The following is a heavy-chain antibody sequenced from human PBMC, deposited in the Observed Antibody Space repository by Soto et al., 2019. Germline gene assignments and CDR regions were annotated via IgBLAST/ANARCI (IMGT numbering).Heavy chain of an antibody. V-gene: IGHV1-18*01. CDR3: ARGLETAAGYFGVDYYYYYYMDV. CDR2: ISAYNGNT. CDR1: GYTFTSYG. D-gene: IGHD6-13*01. Sequence: GASVKVSCKASGYTFTSYGISWVRQAPGQGLEWMGWISAYNGNTNYAQKLQGRVTMTTDTSTSTAYMELRSLRSDDTAVYYCARGLETAAGYFGVDYYYYYYMDVWGKGTTVTVSS. J-gene: IGHJ6*03.